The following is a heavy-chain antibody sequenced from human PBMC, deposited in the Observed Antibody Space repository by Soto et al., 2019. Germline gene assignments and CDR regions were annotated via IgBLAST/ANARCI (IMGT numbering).Heavy chain of an antibody. CDR3: AKATATGGGAFDI. D-gene: IGHD2-8*02. V-gene: IGHV3-23*01. Sequence: SLRLSCAASGFICTSYDMSWVRQAPGKGLEWVSTILVGGSTHYEDSVKGRFTISRDRSKNTLYLQMNSLTAGDTAMYYCAKATATGGGAFDICGQGTMVTVSS. CDR2: ILVGGST. J-gene: IGHJ3*02. CDR1: GFICTSYD.